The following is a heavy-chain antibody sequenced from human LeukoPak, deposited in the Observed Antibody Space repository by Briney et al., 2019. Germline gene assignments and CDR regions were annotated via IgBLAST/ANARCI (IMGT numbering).Heavy chain of an antibody. J-gene: IGHJ3*02. CDR2: FYTSGST. CDR3: AREYRGSSFGVVSHAFDI. Sequence: SETLSLTCTVSGGSISSYYWSWIRQPAGNGLEWIGRFYTSGSTNYNPSLKSRVTISGDTSKNQFSLKPSSVTAADTAVYYCAREYRGSSFGVVSHAFDIWGQGTMVTVSS. V-gene: IGHV4-4*07. D-gene: IGHD3-3*01. CDR1: GGSISSYY.